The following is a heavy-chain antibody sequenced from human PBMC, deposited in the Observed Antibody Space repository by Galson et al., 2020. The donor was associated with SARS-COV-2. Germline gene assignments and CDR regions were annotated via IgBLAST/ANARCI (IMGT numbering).Heavy chain of an antibody. CDR1: GFTFSSYA. CDR2: ISSNGGST. J-gene: IGHJ3*02. D-gene: IGHD3-16*02. V-gene: IGHV3-64*01. Sequence: GESLKISCAASGFTFSSYAMHWVRQAPGKGLEYVSAISSNGGSTYYANSVKGRFTISRDNSKNTLYLQMGSLRAEDMAVYYCARGELPYDYVWGSYRFDAFDIWGQGTMVTVSS. CDR3: ARGELPYDYVWGSYRFDAFDI.